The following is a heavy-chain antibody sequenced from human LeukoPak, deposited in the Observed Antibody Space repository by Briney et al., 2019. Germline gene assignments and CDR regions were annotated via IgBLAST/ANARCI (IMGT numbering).Heavy chain of an antibody. CDR1: GYTFTSYG. D-gene: IGHD3-22*01. Sequence: APVKVSCKASGYTFTSYGISWVRQAPGQGLEWMGWISAYNGNTNYAQKLQGRVTMTTDTSTSTAYMELRSLRSDDTAVYYCARVPYDSSGYYLGYFDYWGQGTLVTVSS. CDR3: ARVPYDSSGYYLGYFDY. CDR2: ISAYNGNT. V-gene: IGHV1-18*01. J-gene: IGHJ4*02.